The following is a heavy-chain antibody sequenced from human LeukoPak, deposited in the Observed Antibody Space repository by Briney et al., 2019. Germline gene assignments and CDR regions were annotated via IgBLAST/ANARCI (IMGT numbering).Heavy chain of an antibody. J-gene: IGHJ4*02. CDR3: AAGDTATLGGDY. V-gene: IGHV3-20*04. D-gene: IGHD5-18*01. CDR1: GFTFDDYG. Sequence: GGSLRLSCAASGFTFDDYGMSWVRQAPGKGLEWVSGINWNGGSTGYADSVKGRFTISRDNAKNSLYLQMNSLRSEDTAVYYCAAGDTATLGGDYWGQGTLVTVSS. CDR2: INWNGGST.